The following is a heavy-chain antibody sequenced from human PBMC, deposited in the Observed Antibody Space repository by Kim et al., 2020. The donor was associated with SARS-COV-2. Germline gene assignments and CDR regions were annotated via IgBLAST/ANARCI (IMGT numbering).Heavy chain of an antibody. CDR2: ISVTDAI. Sequence: GGSLRLSCAASGFTFTTYNMNWVRQAPGKGLEWISYISVTDAIYYADSVKGRFTISRDYAKNSLDLQMNSLRDEDTAVYYLARDWNWGIDVWGQGTLVTV. V-gene: IGHV3-48*02. CDR1: GFTFTTYN. D-gene: IGHD7-27*01. J-gene: IGHJ4*02. CDR3: ARDWNWGIDV.